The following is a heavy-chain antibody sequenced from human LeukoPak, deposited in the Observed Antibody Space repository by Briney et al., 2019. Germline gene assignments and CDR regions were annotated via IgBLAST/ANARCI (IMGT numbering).Heavy chain of an antibody. CDR2: INHSGST. V-gene: IGHV4-34*01. CDR3: ARDLVKGSFDY. D-gene: IGHD2-15*01. Sequence: PSETLSLTCAVYGGSFSGYYWSWIRQPPGKGLEWIGEINHSGSTNYNPSLKSRVTISVDTSKNQFSLKLSSVTAADTAVYYCARDLVKGSFDYWGQGTLVTVSS. J-gene: IGHJ4*02. CDR1: GGSFSGYY.